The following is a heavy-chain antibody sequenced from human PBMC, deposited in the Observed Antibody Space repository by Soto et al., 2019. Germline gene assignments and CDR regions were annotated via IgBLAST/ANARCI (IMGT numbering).Heavy chain of an antibody. CDR1: GFSFDNYG. CDR2: IKSDGTST. Sequence: GGSRRRSWVASGFSFDNYGMSWVRQAPGEGLEWVSAIKSDGTSTYYAASVEDRFTISRDNSKNTLYLQLNSLRAEDTAVYYCAQLGLMTFSHKHYFNHWGRGTLVTVSS. J-gene: IGHJ4*02. CDR3: AQLGLMTFSHKHYFNH. D-gene: IGHD3-16*01. V-gene: IGHV3-23*01.